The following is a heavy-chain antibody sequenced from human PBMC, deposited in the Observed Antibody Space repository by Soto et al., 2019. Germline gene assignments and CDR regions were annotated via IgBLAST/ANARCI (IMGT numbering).Heavy chain of an antibody. CDR1: GFTFTSSA. D-gene: IGHD6-13*01. Sequence: ASLKVSCKASGFTFTSSAVQWVRQARGQRLEWIGWIVVGSGNTNYAQKFQERVTITRDMSTSTAYLELSSLRSEDTALYYCAADQAADINYYGMDVWGKGTTVTV. CDR3: AADQAADINYYGMDV. J-gene: IGHJ6*04. CDR2: IVVGSGNT. V-gene: IGHV1-58*01.